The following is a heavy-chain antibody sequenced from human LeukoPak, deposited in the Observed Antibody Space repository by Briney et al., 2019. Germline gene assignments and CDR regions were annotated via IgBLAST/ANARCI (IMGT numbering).Heavy chain of an antibody. J-gene: IGHJ4*02. CDR1: GFTFSSYG. CDR3: AKDYMITFRGVIVIPYYFDY. D-gene: IGHD3-16*02. CDR2: VSYDGSYK. Sequence: GGALRLSCAASGFTFSSYGMSWVRQAPGKGLEWVAVVSYDGSYKYYADSVKGRFTISRDNSKNTLYLQMNSLRAEDTAVYYCAKDYMITFRGVIVIPYYFDYWGQGTLVTVSS. V-gene: IGHV3-30*18.